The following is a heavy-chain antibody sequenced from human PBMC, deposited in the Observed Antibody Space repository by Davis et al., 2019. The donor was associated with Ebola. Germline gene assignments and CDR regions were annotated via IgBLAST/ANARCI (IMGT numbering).Heavy chain of an antibody. CDR2: ISHDGSNR. V-gene: IGHV3-30*07. Sequence: GESLKISCVASEFTFRDYSINWIRQAPGKGLEWMSIISHDGSNRFYADSVKGRFTISRDNSKNTLYLQMNSLRGEDTAVYYCAKRSDYRSFDYWGQGTLVTVSS. CDR1: EFTFRDYS. D-gene: IGHD4-11*01. J-gene: IGHJ4*02. CDR3: AKRSDYRSFDY.